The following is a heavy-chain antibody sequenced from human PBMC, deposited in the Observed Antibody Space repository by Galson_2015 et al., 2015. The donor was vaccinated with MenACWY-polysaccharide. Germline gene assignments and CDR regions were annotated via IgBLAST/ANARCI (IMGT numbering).Heavy chain of an antibody. V-gene: IGHV3-7*01. CDR1: GFTFKNYW. CDR2: IKKDGSET. J-gene: IGHJ6*02. CDR3: ARGHYGMDV. Sequence: SLRLSCAVSGFTFKNYWMSWVRQAPGKGLEWVANIKKDGSETYCVDSVKGRFTISRDNGRSSLYLQMNGLRVEDTAVYYCARGHYGMDVWGQGTTVTVS.